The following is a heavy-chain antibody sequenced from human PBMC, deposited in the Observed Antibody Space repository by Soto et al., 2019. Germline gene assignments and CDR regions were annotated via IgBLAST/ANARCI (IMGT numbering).Heavy chain of an antibody. Sequence: QVQLVESGGGVVQPGRSLRLSCAASGFTFSSYGMHWVRQAPGKGLEWVAVISYDGSNKYYADSVKGRFTISRDNSKNTLYLQMNSLRAEDTAVYYCAKDPSPSGYPLQYGMDVWGQGTTVTVSS. CDR1: GFTFSSYG. CDR2: ISYDGSNK. CDR3: AKDPSPSGYPLQYGMDV. D-gene: IGHD5-12*01. J-gene: IGHJ6*02. V-gene: IGHV3-30*18.